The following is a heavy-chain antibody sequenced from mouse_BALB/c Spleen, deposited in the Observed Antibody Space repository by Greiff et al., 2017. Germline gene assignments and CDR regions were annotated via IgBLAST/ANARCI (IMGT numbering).Heavy chain of an antibody. D-gene: IGHD2-10*01. J-gene: IGHJ4*01. CDR2: IYPGGGYT. Sequence: VQLQQSGAELVRPGTSVKISCKASGYTFTNYWLGWVKQRPGHGLEWIGDIYPGGGYTNYNEKFKGKATLTADTSSSTAYMQLSSLTSEDSAVYFCARDGLLSYAMDYWGQGTSVTVSS. CDR1: GYTFTNYW. V-gene: IGHV1-63*02. CDR3: ARDGLLSYAMDY.